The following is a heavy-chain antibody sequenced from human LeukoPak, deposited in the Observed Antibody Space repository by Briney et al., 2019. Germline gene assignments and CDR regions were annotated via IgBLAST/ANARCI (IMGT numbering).Heavy chain of an antibody. CDR1: GYTFTKYY. CDR2: INPSSGGT. J-gene: IGHJ5*02. Sequence: ASVKVSCKASGYTFTKYYMFWVRQAPGQGLEWMGRINPSSGGTDYAQKFQGRVTITRDTSISTAYMELSRLRSDDTAMYYCARGYCSGGSCYSVENWFDPWGQGTLVTVSS. D-gene: IGHD2-15*01. CDR3: ARGYCSGGSCYSVENWFDP. V-gene: IGHV1-2*06.